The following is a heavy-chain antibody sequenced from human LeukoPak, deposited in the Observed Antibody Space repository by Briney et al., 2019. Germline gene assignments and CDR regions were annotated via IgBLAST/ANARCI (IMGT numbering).Heavy chain of an antibody. V-gene: IGHV3-11*04. CDR1: GFTFSDYY. CDR2: ISSSGSTI. D-gene: IGHD4-17*01. J-gene: IGHJ3*02. CDR3: ARGKNGDYGDYVRENDAFDI. Sequence: PGGSLRLSCAASGFTFSDYYMSWTRLAPGKGLEWVSYISSSGSTIYYADSVKGRFTISRDNAKNSLYLQMNSLRAEDTAVYYCARGKNGDYGDYVRENDAFDIWGQGTMVTVSS.